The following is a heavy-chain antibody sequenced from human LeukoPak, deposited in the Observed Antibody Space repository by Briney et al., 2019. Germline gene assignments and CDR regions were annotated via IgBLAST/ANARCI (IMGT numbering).Heavy chain of an antibody. CDR2: ISSSGSTI. D-gene: IGHD2-15*01. CDR1: GFTFSDYY. CDR3: ARVHCSGGSCYSSYYYDGMDV. Sequence: GGSLRLSCAASGFTFSDYYMSWIRQAPGKGLEWVSYISSSGSTIYYADSVKGRFTISRDNAKNSLYLQMNSLRAEDTAVYYCARVHCSGGSCYSSYYYDGMDVWGQGTTVTVSS. V-gene: IGHV3-11*01. J-gene: IGHJ6*02.